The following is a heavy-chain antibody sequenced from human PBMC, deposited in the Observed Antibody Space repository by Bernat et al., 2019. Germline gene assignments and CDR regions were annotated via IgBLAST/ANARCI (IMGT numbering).Heavy chain of an antibody. CDR2: ISYDGRNK. V-gene: IGHV3-30*18. D-gene: IGHD4-17*01. CDR3: AKDQGDYGDYFFDY. CDR1: GFTFSSYG. J-gene: IGHJ4*02. Sequence: QVQLVESGGGVVQPGRSLRLSCAASGFTFSSYGMHWVRQAPGKGLEWVAVISYDGRNKYYADSVKGRFTISRDNSKNTLYLQMNSLRAEDTAVYYCAKDQGDYGDYFFDYWGQGTLVTVSS.